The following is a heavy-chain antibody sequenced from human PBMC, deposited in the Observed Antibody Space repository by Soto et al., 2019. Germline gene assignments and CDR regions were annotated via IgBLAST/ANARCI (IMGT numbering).Heavy chain of an antibody. J-gene: IGHJ6*02. CDR2: IRAGGIST. V-gene: IGHV3-23*01. CDR1: GFTFSSYA. Sequence: EGQMLGSGGGLVQPGGSLRLSCAASGFTFSSYAMSWVRQAPGKGLEWVLGIRAGGISTYYADSVKGSVTFSRTYSKNGMYRQRNSLRAEDTAIYYYATDPPASQCDHYAIEVGCQGTTVTVSS. CDR3: ATDPPASQCDHYAIEV. D-gene: IGHD6-19*01.